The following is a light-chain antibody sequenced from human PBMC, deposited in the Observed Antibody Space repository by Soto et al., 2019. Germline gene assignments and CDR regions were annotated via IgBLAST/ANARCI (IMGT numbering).Light chain of an antibody. CDR1: QGISSY. CDR2: AAF. CDR3: QQLNSYPLT. V-gene: IGKV1-9*01. Sequence: DIQLTQSPSFLSASVGDRVTITCRASQGISSYLAWYQQNPGKAPKLLIYAAFTLQSGVQSRFIGSGSGTEVTLTISSLQPEDFATYYCQQLNSYPLTFGGGTKVEIK. J-gene: IGKJ4*02.